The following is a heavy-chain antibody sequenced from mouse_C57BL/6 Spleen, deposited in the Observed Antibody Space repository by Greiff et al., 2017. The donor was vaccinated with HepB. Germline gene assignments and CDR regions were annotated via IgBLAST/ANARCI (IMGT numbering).Heavy chain of an antibody. J-gene: IGHJ2*01. V-gene: IGHV1-59*01. CDR1: GYTFTSYW. Sequence: QVQLQQPGAELVRPGTSVKLSCKASGYTFTSYWMHWVKQRPGQGLEWIGVIDPSDSYTNYNQKFKGKATLTVDTSSSTAYMQLSSLTSEDSAVYYCASRDGYFDYWGQGTTLTVSS. D-gene: IGHD3-3*01. CDR3: ASRDGYFDY. CDR2: IDPSDSYT.